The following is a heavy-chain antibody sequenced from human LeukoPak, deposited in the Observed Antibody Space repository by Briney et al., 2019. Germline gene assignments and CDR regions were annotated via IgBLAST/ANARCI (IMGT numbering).Heavy chain of an antibody. CDR1: GFTFSSYG. Sequence: GGSLRLSCAASGFTFSSYGMHWVRQAPGKGLEWVAVISYDGSNKYYADSVKGRFTISRDNSKNTLYLQMNSLRAEDTAVYYCAKAGSWEPYSSWDYWGQGTLVAVSS. CDR2: ISYDGSNK. V-gene: IGHV3-30*18. J-gene: IGHJ4*02. CDR3: AKAGSWEPYSSWDY. D-gene: IGHD6-6*01.